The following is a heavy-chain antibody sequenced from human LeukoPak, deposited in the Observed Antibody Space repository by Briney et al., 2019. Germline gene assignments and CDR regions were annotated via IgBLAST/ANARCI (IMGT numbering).Heavy chain of an antibody. V-gene: IGHV4-38-2*02. CDR2: ISHSGIT. J-gene: IGHJ6*03. Sequence: SETLSLTCTVSDYSISSGYFWGWIRQPPGKGLEWIGSISHSGITYYNPSLKSRVTISVDTSKNQFSLKLSSVTAADTAVYYCARGRYNFYYYMDVWGKGTTVTVSS. CDR1: DYSISSGYF. CDR3: ARGRYNFYYYMDV.